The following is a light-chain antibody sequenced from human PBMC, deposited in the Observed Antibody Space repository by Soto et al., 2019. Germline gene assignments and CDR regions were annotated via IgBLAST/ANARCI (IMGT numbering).Light chain of an antibody. Sequence: QSVLTQPRSVSGSPGQSVTISCTGTSSDVAGYNYVSWYQQHPGKAPKLMIYDVSKRPSGVPDRFSGSKSGNTASLTISGLQAEDGADYYCCSYAGSYIFYVFGTGTKVTVL. CDR2: DVS. CDR1: SSDVAGYNY. J-gene: IGLJ1*01. CDR3: CSYAGSYIFYV. V-gene: IGLV2-11*01.